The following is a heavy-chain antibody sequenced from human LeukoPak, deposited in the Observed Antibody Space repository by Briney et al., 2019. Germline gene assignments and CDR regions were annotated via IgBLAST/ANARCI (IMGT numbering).Heavy chain of an antibody. CDR1: GFTFSSYW. Sequence: GGSLRLSCAASGFTFSSYWMSWVRQAPGKGLEWVANIKQDGSEKNYVDSVKGRFTISRDNAKNSLFLQMNSLRPEDTAVYFCARDSGRVNYWGQGTLVTVSS. D-gene: IGHD6-19*01. CDR3: ARDSGRVNY. J-gene: IGHJ4*02. CDR2: IKQDGSEK. V-gene: IGHV3-7*01.